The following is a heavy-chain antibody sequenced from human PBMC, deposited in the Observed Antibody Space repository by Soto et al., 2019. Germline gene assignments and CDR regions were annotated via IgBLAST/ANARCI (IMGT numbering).Heavy chain of an antibody. CDR1: GYSFPSYC. Sequence: ELQLVQSEAEVKKPGESLKISCKGSGYSFPSYCIGWVRQMPGKGLEWMGSICPGDSETTYSPSFQGQVTISADKSIRTAYLQLSSLKSSDTAMYYCAGSYYYGAGSYYNVRAFDIWGQGTTVTVSS. D-gene: IGHD3-10*01. CDR3: AGSYYYGAGSYYNVRAFDI. J-gene: IGHJ3*02. V-gene: IGHV5-51*03. CDR2: ICPGDSET.